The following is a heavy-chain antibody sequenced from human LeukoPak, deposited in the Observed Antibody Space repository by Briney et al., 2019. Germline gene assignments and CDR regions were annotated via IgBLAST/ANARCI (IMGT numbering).Heavy chain of an antibody. CDR3: ARGEYQLLYRLFDP. CDR2: IYYSGST. V-gene: IGHV4-59*01. CDR1: GGSISSYY. J-gene: IGHJ5*02. Sequence: PSETLSLTCTVSGGSISSYYWSWIRQPSGKGLEWIGYIYYSGSTNYNPSLKSRVTISVDTSKNQFSLKLSSVTAADTAVYYCARGEYQLLYRLFDPWGQGTLVTVSS. D-gene: IGHD2-2*02.